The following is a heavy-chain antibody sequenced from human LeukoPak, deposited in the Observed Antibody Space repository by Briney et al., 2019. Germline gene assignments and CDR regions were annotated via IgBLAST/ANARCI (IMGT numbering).Heavy chain of an antibody. J-gene: IGHJ4*02. V-gene: IGHV1-46*01. CDR1: GYTFTSYY. CDR3: ARENGDYVTLYYFDY. Sequence: ASVKVSCKAPGYTFTSYYMHWVRQAPGQGLEWMGIINPSGGSTSYAQKFQGRVTMTRDMSTSTVYMELSSLRSEDTAVYYCARENGDYVTLYYFDYWGQGTLVTVSS. D-gene: IGHD4-17*01. CDR2: INPSGGST.